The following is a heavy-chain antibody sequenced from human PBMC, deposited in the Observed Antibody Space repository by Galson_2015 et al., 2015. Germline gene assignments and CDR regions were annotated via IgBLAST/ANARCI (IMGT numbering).Heavy chain of an antibody. CDR1: RFNFKSYS. J-gene: IGHJ4*02. CDR2: ISSTTTYI. V-gene: IGHV3-21*01. Sequence: SLRLSCAASRFNFKSYSMNWVRQAPGKGLEWVSSISSTTTYIYYADSVKGRFTISRDNAKNLLYLQMNNLRDEDTAVYYCAREGSFQNWGQGTLVTVSS. D-gene: IGHD2/OR15-2a*01. CDR3: AREGSFQN.